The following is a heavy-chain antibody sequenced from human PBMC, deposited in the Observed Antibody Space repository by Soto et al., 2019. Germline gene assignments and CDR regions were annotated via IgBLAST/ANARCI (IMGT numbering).Heavy chain of an antibody. CDR3: AKPQGNYRNWFDP. V-gene: IGHV3-30*18. Sequence: QVQLVESGGGVVQPGRSLRLSCAASVFTFSSYGMHWVRQAPGKGLEWVAVISYDGSNKYYADSVKGRFTISRDNSKNTLYLQMNSLRAEDTAVYYCAKPQGNYRNWFDPWGQGTLVTVSS. J-gene: IGHJ5*02. D-gene: IGHD4-4*01. CDR2: ISYDGSNK. CDR1: VFTFSSYG.